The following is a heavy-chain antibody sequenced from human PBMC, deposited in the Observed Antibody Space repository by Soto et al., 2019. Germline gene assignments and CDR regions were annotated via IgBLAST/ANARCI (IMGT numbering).Heavy chain of an antibody. CDR3: TRNYYYYMDV. J-gene: IGHJ6*03. CDR1: GFTFSSYW. V-gene: IGHV3-7*01. Sequence: EVQLVESGGGLVQPGGSLRLSCAASGFTFSSYWMSWVRQARGKGLEWVANIKQDGSEKYYVDSVKGRFTISRDNAKNSLYLQMNSLRAEDTAVYFCTRNYYYYMDVWGKGTTVTVSS. CDR2: IKQDGSEK.